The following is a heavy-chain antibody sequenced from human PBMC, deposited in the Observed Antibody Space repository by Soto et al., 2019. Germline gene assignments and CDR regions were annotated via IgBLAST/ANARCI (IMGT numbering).Heavy chain of an antibody. D-gene: IGHD3-22*01. V-gene: IGHV1-24*01. CDR3: ATGGFYYDTTGYSFDD. J-gene: IGHJ4*02. CDR1: GYSLTETP. CDR2: FDPEDGET. Sequence: QVQLVQSGAEVKKPGASVKVSCRVSGYSLTETPMHWVRQAPGKGLEWMGGFDPEDGETIYAQKFQGRVTLTEDTSTDTAYMELSSLRSEDTAVFYCATGGFYYDTTGYSFDDWGQGTLVTVSS.